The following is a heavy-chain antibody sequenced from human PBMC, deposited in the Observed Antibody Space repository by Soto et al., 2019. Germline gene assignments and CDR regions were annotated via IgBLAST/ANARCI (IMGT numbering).Heavy chain of an antibody. J-gene: IGHJ4*02. Sequence: SETLSLTCTVSGGSISNYYWGWIRQPPGKGLEWIGNIYYNGNTYYNPSLQSRVTISVDTSKNQFSLKLTSATAADTAVYYCARRVTRPERFDYWGQGALVTVSS. D-gene: IGHD4-4*01. CDR3: ARRVTRPERFDY. V-gene: IGHV4-39*01. CDR1: GGSISNYY. CDR2: IYYNGNT.